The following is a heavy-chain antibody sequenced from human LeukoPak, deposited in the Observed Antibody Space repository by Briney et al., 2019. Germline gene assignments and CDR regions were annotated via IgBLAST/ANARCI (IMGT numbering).Heavy chain of an antibody. CDR2: ISSSSSYI. CDR3: ARGRWCSGGSCQNKFDP. CDR1: GFTFSSYS. J-gene: IGHJ5*02. Sequence: PGGSLRLSCAASGFTFSSYSMNWVRQAPGKGLEWVSSISSSSSYIYYADSVKGRFTISRDNAKNSLYPQMNSLRAEDTAVYYCARGRWCSGGSCQNKFDPWGQGTLVTVSS. V-gene: IGHV3-21*01. D-gene: IGHD2-15*01.